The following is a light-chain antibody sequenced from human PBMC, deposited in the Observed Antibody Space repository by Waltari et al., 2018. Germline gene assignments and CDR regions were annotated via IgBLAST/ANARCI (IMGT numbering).Light chain of an antibody. CDR3: QTGGHGTWV. V-gene: IGLV4-69*01. CDR1: SGHSSNI. Sequence: QLVVTQSPSASASLGASVKLTCTLSSGHSSNIIAWLQQQPEKGPRYLMKVNSDGSHSRGDEIPDRFSGSSSGAERHLSIASLPAEDEADYYCQTGGHGTWVFGGVTKLTVL. CDR2: VNSDGSH. J-gene: IGLJ3*02.